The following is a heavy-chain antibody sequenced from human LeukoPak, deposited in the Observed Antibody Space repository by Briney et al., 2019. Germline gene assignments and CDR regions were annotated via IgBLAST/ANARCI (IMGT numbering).Heavy chain of an antibody. CDR2: IYYSAST. Sequence: SETLSLTCSVSGDSINGYFWSWIRQPPGKGLEWSGYIYYSASTNYNPSLKGRLAISVDPSKNQVSLRLSSVTPADTAVYYCARGFLGAPSFDYWGQGTLVTVSS. V-gene: IGHV4-59*01. D-gene: IGHD3-10*01. J-gene: IGHJ4*02. CDR3: ARGFLGAPSFDY. CDR1: GDSINGYF.